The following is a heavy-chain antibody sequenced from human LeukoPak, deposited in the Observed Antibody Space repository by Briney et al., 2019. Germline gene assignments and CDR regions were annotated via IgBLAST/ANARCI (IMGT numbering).Heavy chain of an antibody. CDR1: GFTFSSYS. CDR3: ARDQSLGYYDFWSGYYSGNWFDP. CDR2: ISSSSSTI. V-gene: IGHV3-48*01. D-gene: IGHD3-3*01. J-gene: IGHJ5*02. Sequence: PGXXLRLSCAASGFTFSSYSMNWVRQAPGKGLEWVSYISSSSSTIYYADSVKGRFTISRDNDKNSLYLQMNSLRAEDTAVYYCARDQSLGYYDFWSGYYSGNWFDPWGQGTLVTVSS.